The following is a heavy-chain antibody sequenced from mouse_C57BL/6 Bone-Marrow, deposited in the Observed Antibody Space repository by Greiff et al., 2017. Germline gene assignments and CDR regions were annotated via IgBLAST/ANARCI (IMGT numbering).Heavy chain of an antibody. V-gene: IGHV14-3*01. J-gene: IGHJ3*01. CDR2: IDPANGNT. D-gene: IGHD2-4*01. Sequence: EVKLMESVAELVRPGASVTLSCTASGFNIKNTYMHWVKQRPEQGLEWIGRIDPANGNTKYAPKFQGKATITADTSSNTAYLQLSSLTSEDTAISCCAGGLQRVFADWGQGTLVTVSA. CDR3: AGGLQRVFAD. CDR1: GFNIKNTY.